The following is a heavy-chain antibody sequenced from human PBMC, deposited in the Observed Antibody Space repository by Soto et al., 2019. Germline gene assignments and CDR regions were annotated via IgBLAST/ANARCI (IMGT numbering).Heavy chain of an antibody. CDR2: ISSSSSYI. Sequence: PGGSLRLSCAASGFTFSSYSMNWVRQAPGKGLEWASSISSSSSYIYYADSVKGRFTISRDNAKNSLYLQMNSLRAEDTAVYYCVRLEFDNSGSMAQNAFDIWGQGTMVTVSS. CDR3: VRLEFDNSGSMAQNAFDI. J-gene: IGHJ3*02. CDR1: GFTFSSYS. D-gene: IGHD3-22*01. V-gene: IGHV3-21*01.